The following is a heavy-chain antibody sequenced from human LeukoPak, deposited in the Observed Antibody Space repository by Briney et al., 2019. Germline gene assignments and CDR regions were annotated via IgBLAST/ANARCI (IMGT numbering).Heavy chain of an antibody. CDR2: IYYSGST. CDR1: GGSISSYY. Sequence: PSETLSLTCTVSGGSISSYYWSWIRQPPGKGLEWIGYIYYSGSTNYNPSLKSRVTISVDTSRNQFSLKLSSVTPADTAVYYCARAGGRMITFGGVIVLNWFDPWGQGTLVTVSS. CDR3: ARAGGRMITFGGVIVLNWFDP. V-gene: IGHV4-59*01. J-gene: IGHJ5*02. D-gene: IGHD3-16*02.